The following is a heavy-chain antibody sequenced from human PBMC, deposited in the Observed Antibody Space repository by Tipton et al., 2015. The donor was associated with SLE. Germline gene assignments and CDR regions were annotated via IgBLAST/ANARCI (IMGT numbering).Heavy chain of an antibody. V-gene: IGHV3-7*01. CDR1: GFTFSSYW. CDR3: AKDTIGSTGGMDV. D-gene: IGHD1-1*01. Sequence: SLRLSCAASGFTFSSYWMSWVRQAPGKGLEWVANIKQDGSEKYYGNSVKGRFTISRANSKNMLYLQMNSLRAEDTAVYYCAKDTIGSTGGMDVWGQGTTVTVSS. CDR2: IKQDGSEK. J-gene: IGHJ6*02.